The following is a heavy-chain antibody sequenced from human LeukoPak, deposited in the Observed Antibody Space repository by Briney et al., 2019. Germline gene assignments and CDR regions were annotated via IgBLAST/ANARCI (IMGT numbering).Heavy chain of an antibody. Sequence: PSETLSLTCTVSGGSISPYYWSWIRQPPGKGLEWIGFIYYTGYTNYKPSLKSRVTISVDTSKNQLSLNLSSVTAADTAVYYCARDLLSYASGSGFDFWGQGTLVTVSS. D-gene: IGHD3-10*01. V-gene: IGHV4-59*01. J-gene: IGHJ4*02. CDR2: IYYTGYT. CDR3: ARDLLSYASGSGFDF. CDR1: GGSISPYY.